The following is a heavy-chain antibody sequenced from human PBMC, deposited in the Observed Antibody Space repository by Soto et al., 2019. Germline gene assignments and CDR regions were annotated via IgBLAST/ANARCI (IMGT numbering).Heavy chain of an antibody. CDR2: ISQSGGT. CDR3: AALHLQERSSVLWFDA. Sequence: SETLSLTCSVYGDFLSDYYWTWIRQTPGKGLEWIGEISQSGGTNYNPSLNSRVTMSVDTSKSQFSLKLISLTAADTAMYFCAALHLQERSSVLWFDAWGQGPSVTVSS. D-gene: IGHD1-1*01. CDR1: GDFLSDYY. V-gene: IGHV4-34*01. J-gene: IGHJ5*02.